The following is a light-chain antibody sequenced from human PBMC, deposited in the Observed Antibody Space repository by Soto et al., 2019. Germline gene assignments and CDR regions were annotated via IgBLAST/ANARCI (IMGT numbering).Light chain of an antibody. CDR2: GAS. CDR1: QSISDT. CDR3: QQYNNWPPQIT. J-gene: IGKJ5*01. V-gene: IGKV3-15*01. Sequence: EIVMTQSPATLSVSPGGRATLSCRASQSISDTLAWYQQKPGQAPRLLIYGASTRATGLPARFSGSGSGTEFTLTISSLQSEDFAVYYCQQYNNWPPQITFGQGTRLEIK.